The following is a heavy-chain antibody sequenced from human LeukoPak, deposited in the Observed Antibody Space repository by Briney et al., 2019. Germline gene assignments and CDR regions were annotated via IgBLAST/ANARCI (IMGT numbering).Heavy chain of an antibody. V-gene: IGHV4-59*08. Sequence: SETLSLTCTVSGGSISSYYWSWIRQPPGKGLEWIGYIYYSGSTNYNPSLRSRVTISVDTSKNHFSLKLSSVTAADTALYYCASAPRQGSIGGLDYWGQGTLVTVSS. CDR1: GGSISSYY. J-gene: IGHJ4*02. CDR3: ASAPRQGSIGGLDY. D-gene: IGHD3-16*01. CDR2: IYYSGST.